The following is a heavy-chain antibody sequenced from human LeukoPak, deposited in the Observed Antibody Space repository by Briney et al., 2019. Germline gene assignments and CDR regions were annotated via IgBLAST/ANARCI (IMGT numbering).Heavy chain of an antibody. Sequence: GGSLRLSCATSGYTFRNHGVHWVRQASGKGLEWVAVIWGGGSRIYYADSVKGRFTTSRDDSKNTLYLQMNGLRADDTALYYCAKGASGYGDFDYWGQGTLVTVSS. D-gene: IGHD5-18*01. CDR1: GYTFRNHG. CDR3: AKGASGYGDFDY. V-gene: IGHV3-33*06. CDR2: IWGGGSRI. J-gene: IGHJ4*02.